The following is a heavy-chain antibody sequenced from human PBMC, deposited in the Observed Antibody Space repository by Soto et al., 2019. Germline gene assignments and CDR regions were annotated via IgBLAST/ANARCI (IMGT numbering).Heavy chain of an antibody. Sequence: QVQLQESGPGLVKPSQTLSLTCTVSGASITSVGYSWTWIRQHPGKGLEWIGYVYHSGTTYYNPSLKSRATISVDTSKNKFYLRLTSVTAADTAIYYCAREGAVTTPGWFDPWGQGTLVAVSS. CDR1: GASITSVGYS. J-gene: IGHJ5*02. CDR3: AREGAVTTPGWFDP. V-gene: IGHV4-31*03. D-gene: IGHD4-17*01. CDR2: VYHSGTT.